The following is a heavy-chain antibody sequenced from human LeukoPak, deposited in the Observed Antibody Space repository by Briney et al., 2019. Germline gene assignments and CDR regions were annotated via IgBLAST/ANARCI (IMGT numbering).Heavy chain of an antibody. D-gene: IGHD3-16*01. V-gene: IGHV3-21*04. Sequence: GGSLRLSCAASGFTFSNYKMNWVRQAPGKGLEWVSSISSTSTYINYADSVKGRFTISRDNAKNSLYLQMNSLRAEDMALYYCAKGGGGRLIYYYYMDVWGKGTTVTVSS. CDR1: GFTFSNYK. CDR2: ISSTSTYI. J-gene: IGHJ6*03. CDR3: AKGGGGRLIYYYYMDV.